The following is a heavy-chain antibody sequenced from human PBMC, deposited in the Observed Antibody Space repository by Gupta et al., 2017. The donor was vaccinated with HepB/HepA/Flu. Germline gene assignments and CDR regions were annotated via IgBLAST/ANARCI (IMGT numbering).Heavy chain of an antibody. V-gene: IGHV3-30*18. J-gene: IGHJ4*02. CDR3: AKVRSKWELLRPNFAY. Sequence: QAQLVESGGGVVQPGRSLRLSCAASGFIFSSYGMDWVRQAPGKGLEWVAVISYDDSNKSYADSVKGRFTISRDNSKNTLYLQMNSLRAEDTAMYFCAKVRSKWELLRPNFAYWGQGTLVTVSS. CDR2: ISYDDSNK. D-gene: IGHD1-26*01. CDR1: GFIFSSYG.